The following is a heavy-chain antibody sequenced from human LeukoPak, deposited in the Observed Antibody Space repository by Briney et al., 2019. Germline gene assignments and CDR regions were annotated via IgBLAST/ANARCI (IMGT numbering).Heavy chain of an antibody. CDR2: ISGSGGST. CDR3: AKHATEGGSSSTSSWDY. D-gene: IGHD2-2*01. V-gene: IGHV3-23*01. Sequence: PGGSLRLSCAASGFTLSSSAMNWVRQAPGKGLEWVSAISGSGGSTYYADSVKGRFTISRDNSKNTLYLQMNSLRAEDTAIYYCAKHATEGGSSSTSSWDYWGQGTLVTVSS. CDR1: GFTLSSSA. J-gene: IGHJ4*02.